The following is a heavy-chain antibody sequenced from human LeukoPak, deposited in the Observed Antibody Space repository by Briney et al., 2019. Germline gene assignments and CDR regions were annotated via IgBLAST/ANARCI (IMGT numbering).Heavy chain of an antibody. CDR2: FDPEDGET. V-gene: IGHV1-24*01. CDR3: ATPAGIAVAGTRGFDY. CDR1: GYTLTELS. J-gene: IGHJ4*02. D-gene: IGHD6-19*01. Sequence: GASVKVSCKVSGYTLTELSMHWVRQAPGKGLEWMGGFDPEDGETIYAQKFQGRVTMTEDTSTDTAYMELSSLRSEDTAVYYCATPAGIAVAGTRGFDYWGQGTLVTVSS.